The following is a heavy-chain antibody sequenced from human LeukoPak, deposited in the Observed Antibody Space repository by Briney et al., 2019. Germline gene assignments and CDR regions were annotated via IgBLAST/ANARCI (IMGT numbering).Heavy chain of an antibody. CDR2: IWYDGSNK. CDR3: ARTQWELDAFDI. D-gene: IGHD1-26*01. J-gene: IGHJ3*02. Sequence: GGSLRLSCAASGFTFSSYGMHWVRQAPGKGLERVAVIWYDGSNKYYADSVKGRFTISRDNSKNTLYLQMNSLRAEDTAVYYCARTQWELDAFDIWGQGTMVTVSS. CDR1: GFTFSSYG. V-gene: IGHV3-33*01.